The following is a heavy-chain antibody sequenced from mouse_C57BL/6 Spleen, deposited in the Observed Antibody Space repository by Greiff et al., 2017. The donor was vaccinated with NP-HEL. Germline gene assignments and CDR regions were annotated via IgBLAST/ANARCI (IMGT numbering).Heavy chain of an antibody. J-gene: IGHJ4*01. D-gene: IGHD1-1*01. Sequence: QVQLKQSGAELVRPGASVKLSCKASGYTFTDYYINWVKQRPGQGLEWIARIYPGSGNTYYNEKFKGKATLTAEKSSSTAYMQLSSLTSEDSAVYFCARYGSSYYYAMDYWGQGTLVTVSS. V-gene: IGHV1-76*01. CDR3: ARYGSSYYYAMDY. CDR2: IYPGSGNT. CDR1: GYTFTDYY.